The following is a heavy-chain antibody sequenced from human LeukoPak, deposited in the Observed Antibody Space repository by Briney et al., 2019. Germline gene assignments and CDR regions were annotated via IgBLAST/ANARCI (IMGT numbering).Heavy chain of an antibody. D-gene: IGHD3-22*01. V-gene: IGHV1-69*05. CDR1: GGTFSSYA. J-gene: IGHJ4*02. Sequence: SVKVSFKASGGTFSSYAISWVRQAPGQGREWMGGIIPIFGTANYAQKFQGRVTITTDESTSTAYMELSSLRSEDTAVYYCARGYYYDSSGYFAYWGQGTLVTVSS. CDR2: IIPIFGTA. CDR3: ARGYYYDSSGYFAY.